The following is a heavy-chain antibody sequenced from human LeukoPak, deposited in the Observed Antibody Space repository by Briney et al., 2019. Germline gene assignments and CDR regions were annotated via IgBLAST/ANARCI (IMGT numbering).Heavy chain of an antibody. CDR3: AKAYVDTTYFDS. CDR2: ISGSGDTT. V-gene: IGHV3-23*01. J-gene: IGHJ4*02. Sequence: GGSLRLSCAASGFTVSSNYMSWVRQAPGKGLEWVSAISGSGDTTYSADSVRGRFTISRDNSKNTLFLQMNSLRAEDTAVYYCAKAYVDTTYFDSWGQGTLVTVSS. D-gene: IGHD5-18*01. CDR1: GFTVSSNY.